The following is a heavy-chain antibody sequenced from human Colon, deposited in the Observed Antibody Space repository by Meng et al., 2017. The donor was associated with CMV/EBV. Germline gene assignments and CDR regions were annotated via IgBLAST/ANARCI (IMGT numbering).Heavy chain of an antibody. CDR2: IYHSGST. J-gene: IGHJ5*01. V-gene: IGHV4-59*11. D-gene: IGHD2-21*02. Sequence: SETLSLTCAVSGGSISSHWWSWIRQSPGKGLEWIGHIYHSGSTIYNPSLKSRVTISLDTSKNQFSLKLSSVTAADTAVYYCAREMTAIWNWLDSWGQGTLVTVSS. CDR3: AREMTAIWNWLDS. CDR1: GGSISSHW.